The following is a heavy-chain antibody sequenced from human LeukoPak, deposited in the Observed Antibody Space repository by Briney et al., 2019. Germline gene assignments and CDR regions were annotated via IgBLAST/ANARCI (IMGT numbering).Heavy chain of an antibody. J-gene: IGHJ4*02. CDR3: AREALTGTRMFDY. CDR2: ISSRSNTI. CDR1: GFTFSSYS. Sequence: PGGSLRLSCAASGFTFSSYSMNLVRQAPGKGLEWVSYISSRSNTIYYADSVKGRFTISRDNAKNSLYLQMNSLRAEDTAVYYCAREALTGTRMFDYWGQGTLVTVSS. D-gene: IGHD1-7*01. V-gene: IGHV3-48*01.